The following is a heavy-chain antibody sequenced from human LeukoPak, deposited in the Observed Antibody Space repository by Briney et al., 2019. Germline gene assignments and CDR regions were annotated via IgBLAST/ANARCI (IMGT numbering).Heavy chain of an antibody. V-gene: IGHV3-30-3*01. CDR2: ISYDGSNK. CDR3: ARDLSVATNVFDY. D-gene: IGHD5-12*01. CDR1: GFTFSSYA. J-gene: IGHJ4*02. Sequence: GGSLRLSCAASGFTFSSYAMHWVRQAPGKGLEWVAVISYDGSNKYYADSVKGRFTISRDNSKNTLYLQMNSLRAEDTAVYYCARDLSVATNVFDYWGQGTLVTVSS.